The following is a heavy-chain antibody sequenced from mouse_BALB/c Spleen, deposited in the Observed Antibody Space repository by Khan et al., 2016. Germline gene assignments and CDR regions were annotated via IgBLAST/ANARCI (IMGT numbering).Heavy chain of an antibody. Sequence: QVQLQQSGTELPRPGASVKLSCKASGYTFTDYYLHWVKQRTGQGLEWIGEIFPGSGSTYYNEKFKGKASLTADTSSSTAYMQLSSLTSEDSAVYFCARSYYGYFAMDCWGHGASVTVSS. CDR2: IFPGSGST. CDR1: GYTFTDYY. V-gene: IGHV1-77*01. J-gene: IGHJ4*01. D-gene: IGHD1-2*01. CDR3: ARSYYGYFAMDC.